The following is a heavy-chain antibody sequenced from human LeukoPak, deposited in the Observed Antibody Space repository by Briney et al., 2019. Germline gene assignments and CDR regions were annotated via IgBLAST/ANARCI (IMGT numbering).Heavy chain of an antibody. Sequence: SETLSLTCTVSGGSISSYYWSWIRQPPGKGLGWIGYIYYSGSTNYNPSLKSRVTISVDTSKNQFSLKLSSVTAADTAVYYCARGSPRGIFGVVGYYHYYMDVWGKGTTVTVSS. V-gene: IGHV4-59*01. CDR1: GGSISSYY. D-gene: IGHD3-3*01. CDR2: IYYSGST. CDR3: ARGSPRGIFGVVGYYHYYMDV. J-gene: IGHJ6*03.